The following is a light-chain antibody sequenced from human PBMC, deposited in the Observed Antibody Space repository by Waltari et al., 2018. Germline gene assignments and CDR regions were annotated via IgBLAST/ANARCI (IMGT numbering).Light chain of an antibody. Sequence: SYVLTQPPSESVAPGQEVTITCGGNNIERKSVHWYQQKPGQAPVLVVYDDSDRASGIPGRFSGSKSGDTATLTISRVEAGDEADYSCQVWDGGRVVFGGGTKLTVL. V-gene: IGLV3-21*02. CDR1: NIERKS. CDR3: QVWDGGRVV. J-gene: IGLJ3*02. CDR2: DDS.